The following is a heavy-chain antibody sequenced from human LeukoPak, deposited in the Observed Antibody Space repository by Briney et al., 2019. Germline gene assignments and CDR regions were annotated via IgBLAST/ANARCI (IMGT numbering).Heavy chain of an antibody. CDR3: TKTAHYYGSGSYYPPLDY. CDR1: GFTFSSYS. D-gene: IGHD3-10*01. V-gene: IGHV3-15*07. CDR2: IKSKTDGGTT. J-gene: IGHJ4*02. Sequence: GGSLRLSCAASGFTFSSYSMNWVRQAPGKGLEWVGRIKSKTDGGTTDYAAPVKGRFTISRDDSKNTLYLQMNSLKTEDTAVYYCTKTAHYYGSGSYYPPLDYWGQGTLVTVSS.